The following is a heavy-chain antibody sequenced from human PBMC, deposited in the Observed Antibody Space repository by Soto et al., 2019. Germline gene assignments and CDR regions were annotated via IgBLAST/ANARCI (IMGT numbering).Heavy chain of an antibody. CDR1: GFTFSSYW. Sequence: EVQLVESEGGLVQPGGSLRLSCAASGFTFSSYWMHWVRQAPGKGLVWVSRINSDGSSTSYADSVKGRFTISRDNAKNTLYLQMNSLRAEDTAVYYCARSVYYCSSTSCYPTYYYYGMDVWGQGTTVTVSS. CDR3: ARSVYYCSSTSCYPTYYYYGMDV. V-gene: IGHV3-74*01. D-gene: IGHD2-2*01. CDR2: INSDGSST. J-gene: IGHJ6*02.